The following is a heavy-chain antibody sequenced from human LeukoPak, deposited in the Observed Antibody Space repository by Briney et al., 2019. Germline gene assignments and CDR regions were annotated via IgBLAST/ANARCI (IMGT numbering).Heavy chain of an antibody. D-gene: IGHD5-24*01. V-gene: IGHV3-7*04. CDR1: GFSLSGYW. CDR3: TRVGYIDEGIDY. J-gene: IGHJ4*02. Sequence: PGGSLRLSCTASGFSLSGYWMTWVRQAPGKGLEWVANIKQDGSKKSYVDSVKGRFTISRDNAKNSLYLQMNSLRAEDTAIYYCTRVGYIDEGIDYWGQGTLVTVSS. CDR2: IKQDGSKK.